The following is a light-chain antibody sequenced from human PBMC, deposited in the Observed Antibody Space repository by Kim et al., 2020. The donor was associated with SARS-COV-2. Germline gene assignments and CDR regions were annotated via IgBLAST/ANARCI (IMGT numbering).Light chain of an antibody. Sequence: QSVLTQPPSASGTPGQRVTISCSGSSSNIGSNTVNWYQQLPGTAPKLLIYSNNQRPSGVPDRFSGSKSGTSASLAISGLQSEDEADYYCAAWDDSLNGVVFGGGTQQTVL. CDR1: SSNIGSNT. CDR2: SNN. CDR3: AAWDDSLNGVV. V-gene: IGLV1-44*01. J-gene: IGLJ2*01.